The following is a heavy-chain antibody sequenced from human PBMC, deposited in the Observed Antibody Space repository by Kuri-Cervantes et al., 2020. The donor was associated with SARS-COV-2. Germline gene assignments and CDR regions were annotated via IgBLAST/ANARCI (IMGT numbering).Heavy chain of an antibody. D-gene: IGHD1-26*01. CDR3: ASTPIVGGKDFDY. CDR2: IYYSGST. CDR1: GGSISSSSYY. V-gene: IGHV4-39*07. J-gene: IGHJ4*02. Sequence: GSLRLSCTVSGGSISSSSYYWGWIRQPPGKGLEWIGSIYYSGSTYYNPSLKSRVTISVDTSKNQFSLELNSVTAADTAVYCCASTPIVGGKDFDYWGQGSLVTVSS.